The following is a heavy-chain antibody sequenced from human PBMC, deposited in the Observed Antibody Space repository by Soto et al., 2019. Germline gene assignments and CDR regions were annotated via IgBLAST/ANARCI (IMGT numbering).Heavy chain of an antibody. Sequence: QVQLQESGPGLVKPSETLSLTCTVSGGSVSSGSYYWSWIRQPPGKGLEWIGYIYYSGSTNYNPSLKSRVTISVDTSKNQFSLKLSSVTAADTAVYYCARVVVPAASTFVSWFDPWGQGTLVTVSS. V-gene: IGHV4-61*01. J-gene: IGHJ5*02. CDR3: ARVVVPAASTFVSWFDP. CDR2: IYYSGST. CDR1: GGSVSSGSYY. D-gene: IGHD2-2*01.